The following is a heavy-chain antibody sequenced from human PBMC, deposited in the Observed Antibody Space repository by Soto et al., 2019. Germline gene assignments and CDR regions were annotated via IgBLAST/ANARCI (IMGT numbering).Heavy chain of an antibody. J-gene: IGHJ4*02. CDR2: IWNAGNNK. Sequence: GGSLRLSCAASGFTFSSHAMNWVRQAPGKGLEWVALIWNAGNNKYYTDAGSVKGRFTISRDDSRNTLYLEMNSVRADDTAVYYCARGPDYSNFGYFDYWGQGTLVTVSS. CDR3: ARGPDYSNFGYFDY. CDR1: GFTFSSHA. D-gene: IGHD4-4*01. V-gene: IGHV3-33*01.